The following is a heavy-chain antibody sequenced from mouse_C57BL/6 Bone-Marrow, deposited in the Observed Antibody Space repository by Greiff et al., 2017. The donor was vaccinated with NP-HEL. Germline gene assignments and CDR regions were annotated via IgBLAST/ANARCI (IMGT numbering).Heavy chain of an antibody. J-gene: IGHJ2*01. CDR2: IYPGSGNT. D-gene: IGHD1-1*01. Sequence: QVQLQQSGAELVRPGASVKLSCKASGYTFTDYYINWVKQRPGQGLEWIARIYPGSGNTYYNEKFKGKATLTAEKSSSTAYMQLSSLTSEDSAVYFCAREVLRYLYYFDYWGQGTTLTVSS. CDR1: GYTFTDYY. V-gene: IGHV1-76*01. CDR3: AREVLRYLYYFDY.